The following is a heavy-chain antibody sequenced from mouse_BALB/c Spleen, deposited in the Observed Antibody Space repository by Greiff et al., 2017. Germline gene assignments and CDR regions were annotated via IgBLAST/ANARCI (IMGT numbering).Heavy chain of an antibody. CDR2: ISSGSSTI. Sequence: EVKLMESGGGLVQPGGSRKLSCAASGFTFSSFGMHWVRQAPEKGLEWVAYISSGSSTIYYADTVKGRFTISRDNPKNTLFLQMTSLRSEDTAMYYCARVGSSYDWYFDVWGAGTTVTVSS. CDR1: GFTFSSFG. D-gene: IGHD1-1*01. CDR3: ARVGSSYDWYFDV. J-gene: IGHJ1*01. V-gene: IGHV5-17*02.